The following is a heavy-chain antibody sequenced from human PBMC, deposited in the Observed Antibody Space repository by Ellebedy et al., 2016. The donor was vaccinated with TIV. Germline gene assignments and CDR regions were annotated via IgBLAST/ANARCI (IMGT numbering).Heavy chain of an antibody. D-gene: IGHD2-21*01. J-gene: IGHJ4*02. V-gene: IGHV3-72*01. Sequence: PGGSLRLSCAASGFTFSDYYMDRVRQAPGKGLEWVGRIRNKARSHTTEYAASVRDRFTISRDHSKNSLYLQMSSLKTEDTAVYFCARGYGGGAYYGVGDYWGQGTLVTVSS. CDR2: IRNKARSHTT. CDR3: ARGYGGGAYYGVGDY. CDR1: GFTFSDYY.